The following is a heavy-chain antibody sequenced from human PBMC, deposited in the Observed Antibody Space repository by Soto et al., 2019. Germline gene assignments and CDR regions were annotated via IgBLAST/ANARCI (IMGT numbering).Heavy chain of an antibody. D-gene: IGHD3-3*01. CDR1: GGTFSSYA. Sequence: ASVKVSCKASGGTFSSYAISWVRQAPGQGLEWMGGIIPIFGTANYAQKFQGRVTITADESTSTAYMELSSLRSEDTAVYYCARARFLEWLLPTTNYYGMDVWGQGTTVTVSS. V-gene: IGHV1-69*13. CDR3: ARARFLEWLLPTTNYYGMDV. CDR2: IIPIFGTA. J-gene: IGHJ6*02.